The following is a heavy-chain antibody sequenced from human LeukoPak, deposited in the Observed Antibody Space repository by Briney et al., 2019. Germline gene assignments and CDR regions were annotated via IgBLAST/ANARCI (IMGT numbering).Heavy chain of an antibody. CDR1: GYTFTSYD. Sequence: GASVKVSCKASGYTFTSYDINWVRQATGQGLEWMGWMNPNSGNAGYAQKFQGRVTMTRNTSISTAYMELSSLRSEDTAVYYCAKYYDSSGYPLDWGQGTLVTVSS. D-gene: IGHD3-22*01. V-gene: IGHV1-8*01. CDR3: AKYYDSSGYPLD. J-gene: IGHJ4*02. CDR2: MNPNSGNA.